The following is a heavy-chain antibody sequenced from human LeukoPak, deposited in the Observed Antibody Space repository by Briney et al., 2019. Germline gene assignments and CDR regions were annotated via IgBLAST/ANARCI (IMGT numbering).Heavy chain of an antibody. CDR2: ISSSSSYI. CDR3: AHTVTPRYFQF. V-gene: IGHV3-21*01. CDR1: GFTFSSYW. Sequence: PGGSLRLSCAASGFTFSSYWMHWVRQAPGKGLEWVSFISSSSSYIYYADSVKGRFTISRDNAKNSLYLQMNSLRTEDTALYYCAHTVTPRYFQFWGQGTLVTVSS. J-gene: IGHJ1*01. D-gene: IGHD4-17*01.